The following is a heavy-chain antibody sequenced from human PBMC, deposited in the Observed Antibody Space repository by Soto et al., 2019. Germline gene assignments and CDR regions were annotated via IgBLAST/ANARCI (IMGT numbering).Heavy chain of an antibody. D-gene: IGHD3-3*01. CDR1: GGTFSSYA. V-gene: IGHV1-69*13. Sequence: GASVKVSCKASGGTFSSYAISWVRQAPGQGLEWMGGIIPIFGTANYAQKFQGRVTITADESTSTAYMELSSLRSEDTAVYYCARLEIFGVVLPYYFDYWGQGTLVTVSS. CDR2: IIPIFGTA. J-gene: IGHJ4*02. CDR3: ARLEIFGVVLPYYFDY.